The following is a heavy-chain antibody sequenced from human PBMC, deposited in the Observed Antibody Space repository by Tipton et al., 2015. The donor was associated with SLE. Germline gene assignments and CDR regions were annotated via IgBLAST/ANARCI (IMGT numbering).Heavy chain of an antibody. CDR2: INPNSGGT. CDR3: AREVWGFDP. V-gene: IGHV1-2*06. CDR1: GYTFTDYS. D-gene: IGHD1-26*01. Sequence: VQSGAEVKKPGASVKVSCKASGYTFTDYSIHWVRQAPGQGLEWMGRINPNSGGTNYAQKFHGRITMTRDTSISTAYMEVSRLTSDDTAVYYCAREVWGFDPWGQGTLVTVSS. J-gene: IGHJ5*02.